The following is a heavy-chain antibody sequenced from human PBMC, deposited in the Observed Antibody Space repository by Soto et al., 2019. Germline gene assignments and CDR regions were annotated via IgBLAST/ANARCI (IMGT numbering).Heavy chain of an antibody. CDR3: TTDSYSTMIEVSFDY. CDR1: CFAFSNAW. D-gene: IGHD3-22*01. J-gene: IGHJ4*01. CDR2: IKSKALGGTT. V-gene: IGHV3-15*07. Sequence: PGGSLRLSCAGSCFAFSNAWINWVRQAPGKGLEWVGRIKSKALGGTTDFAAPVRGRFAITRDDSRNMAYMQMNSLNTEDTALYYCTTDSYSTMIEVSFDYWGHGTLVTVSS.